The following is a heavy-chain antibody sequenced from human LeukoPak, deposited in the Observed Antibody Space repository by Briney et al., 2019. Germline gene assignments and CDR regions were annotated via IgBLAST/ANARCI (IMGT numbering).Heavy chain of an antibody. Sequence: SETLSLTCTVSGGSISSYYWSWIRQPPGKGLELIGYIYYSGSTNYNPSLKSRVTISVDTSKNQFSLKLSSVTAADTAMYYCASKVAYCSGGSCYGYFDYWGQGTLVTVSS. CDR2: IYYSGST. V-gene: IGHV4-59*08. J-gene: IGHJ4*02. D-gene: IGHD2-15*01. CDR3: ASKVAYCSGGSCYGYFDY. CDR1: GGSISSYY.